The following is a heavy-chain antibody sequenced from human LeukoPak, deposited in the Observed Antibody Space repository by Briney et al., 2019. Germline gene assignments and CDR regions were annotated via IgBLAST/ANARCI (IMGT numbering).Heavy chain of an antibody. Sequence: GGSLRLSCAASGFTFSSYSMNWVRQAPGKGLEWDSSISSSSSYMYYADSVKGRFTISRDNAKNSLYLQMNSLRAEDTAVYYCARVLDTAMVYYFDCWGQGTLVTVSS. CDR3: ARVLDTAMVYYFDC. CDR1: GFTFSSYS. CDR2: ISSSSSYM. J-gene: IGHJ4*02. V-gene: IGHV3-21*01. D-gene: IGHD5-18*01.